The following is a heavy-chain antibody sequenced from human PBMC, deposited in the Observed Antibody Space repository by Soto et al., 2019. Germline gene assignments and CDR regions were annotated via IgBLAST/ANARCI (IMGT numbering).Heavy chain of an antibody. CDR3: AMRPRIAARYMDV. Sequence: GGSLRLSCAASGFTFSSYGMHWVRQAPGKGLEWVAVISYDGSNKYYADSVKGRFTISRDNSKNTLYLQMNSLRAEDTAVYYCAMRPRIAARYMDVWGKGTTVTVSS. CDR1: GFTFSSYG. V-gene: IGHV3-30*03. J-gene: IGHJ6*03. D-gene: IGHD6-13*01. CDR2: ISYDGSNK.